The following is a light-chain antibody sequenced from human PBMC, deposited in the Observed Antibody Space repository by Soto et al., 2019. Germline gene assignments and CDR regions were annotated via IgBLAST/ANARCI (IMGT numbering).Light chain of an antibody. CDR1: TSNIGSHT. CDR2: TNN. V-gene: IGLV1-44*01. CDR3: ATWDDSLKGV. Sequence: QSVLTQQPSASGTPGQRVTISCSGSTSNIGSHTVNWYQHVPGTAPKLLITTNNQRPSGVPDRFSGFKSGSSASLVISGIQSEDEADYYWATWDDSLKGVFGPGTK. J-gene: IGLJ1*01.